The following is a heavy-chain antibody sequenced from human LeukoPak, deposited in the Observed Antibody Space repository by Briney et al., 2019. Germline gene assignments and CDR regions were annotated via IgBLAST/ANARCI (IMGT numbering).Heavy chain of an antibody. Sequence: GGSLRLSCAASGFSFSSYAMSWVRQAPGKGLEWVSTITGGGGSTYYADSVKGRFTISRDNSKDTFYLQMNSLRVEDTAVYYCAKARIAATIYPKEVNFDYWGRGTLVTVSS. CDR2: ITGGGGST. CDR3: AKARIAATIYPKEVNFDY. D-gene: IGHD5-12*01. CDR1: GFSFSSYA. V-gene: IGHV3-23*01. J-gene: IGHJ4*02.